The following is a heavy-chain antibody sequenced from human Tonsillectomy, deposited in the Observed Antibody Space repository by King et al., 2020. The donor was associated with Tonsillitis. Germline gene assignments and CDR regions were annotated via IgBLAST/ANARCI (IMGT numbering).Heavy chain of an antibody. CDR2: IDWAEDK. CDR3: ARISFGSDLLDAFDI. V-gene: IGHV2-70*01. J-gene: IGHJ3*02. D-gene: IGHD2-21*01. Sequence: VTLKESGPALVKPTQTLTLTCTFSGFSLSTSGMCVSWIRQPPGKALEWPALIDWAEDKYYITSLKTRLTISKDTSKNQMVLTMTNMDPVDTATYYCARISFGSDLLDAFDIWGQGTMVTVSS. CDR1: GFSLSTSGMC.